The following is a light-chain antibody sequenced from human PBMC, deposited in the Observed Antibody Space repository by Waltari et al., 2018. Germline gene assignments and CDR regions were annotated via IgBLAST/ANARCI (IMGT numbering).Light chain of an antibody. CDR1: QSILDNSNNKNN. V-gene: IGKV4-1*01. J-gene: IGKJ4*01. CDR3: QQHYSSPLT. Sequence: DIVMTQSPDSLAVSLGERATINCRSSQSILDNSNNKNNLTWYQQKPGQAPKVLIYWASTREAGVPARFSGSGSGTHFTLTISSLQAEDVAVYYCQQHYSSPLTFGGGTKVEL. CDR2: WAS.